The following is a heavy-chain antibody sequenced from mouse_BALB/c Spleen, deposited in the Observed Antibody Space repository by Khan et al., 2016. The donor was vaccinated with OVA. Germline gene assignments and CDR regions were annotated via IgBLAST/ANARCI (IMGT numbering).Heavy chain of an antibody. Sequence: VQLQQSGPGLVAPSPSLSITCTISGFSLTNYGVHWIRQPPGKGLEWLVVIWSDGSTTYNSALKSRLTITKDNSKSQVFLQMNSLQTDDTAIYFCARQPYYHYNIMDYWGQGTSVTVSS. J-gene: IGHJ4*01. D-gene: IGHD2-10*01. V-gene: IGHV2-6-1*01. CDR1: GFSLTNYG. CDR3: ARQPYYHYNIMDY. CDR2: IWSDGST.